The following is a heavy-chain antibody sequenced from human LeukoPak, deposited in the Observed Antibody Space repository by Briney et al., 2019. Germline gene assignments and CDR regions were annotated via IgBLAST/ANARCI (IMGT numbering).Heavy chain of an antibody. Sequence: ASVKVSCKASGYTFTRYDINWVRQATGQGLEWMGWMNPNSGNTDYAQKFQGRVTMTRNTSISTAYMELSSLRSEDTAVYYCARGFYDSSGYYPYWGQGTLVTVSS. D-gene: IGHD3-22*01. CDR3: ARGFYDSSGYYPY. J-gene: IGHJ4*02. CDR1: GYTFTRYD. V-gene: IGHV1-8*01. CDR2: MNPNSGNT.